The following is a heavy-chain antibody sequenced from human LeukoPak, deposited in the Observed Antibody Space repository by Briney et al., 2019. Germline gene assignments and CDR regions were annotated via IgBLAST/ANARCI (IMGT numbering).Heavy chain of an antibody. J-gene: IGHJ4*02. CDR2: IYYSGST. CDR1: GDSISNSSYY. Sequence: PSETLSLTCTVSGDSISNSSYYWGWIRQPPGKGLEWIGNIYYSGSTNYNLSLKSRVTISVDTSKNQLSLKLSSVTAADTAVYYCARDVRDSSGYYLRAFGYWGQGTLVTVPS. V-gene: IGHV4-39*07. CDR3: ARDVRDSSGYYLRAFGY. D-gene: IGHD3-22*01.